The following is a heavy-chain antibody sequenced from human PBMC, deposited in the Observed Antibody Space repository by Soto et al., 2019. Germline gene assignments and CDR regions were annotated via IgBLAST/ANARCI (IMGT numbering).Heavy chain of an antibody. J-gene: IGHJ6*03. Sequence: SETLSLTCTVSGGSISSYYWSWIRQPPGKGLEWIGYIYYSGSTNYNPSLKSRVTISVDTSKNQFSLKLSSVTAADTAVYYCARVLFYDFWSGPYYMDVWGKGTTVTVSS. D-gene: IGHD3-3*01. CDR2: IYYSGST. CDR3: ARVLFYDFWSGPYYMDV. V-gene: IGHV4-59*01. CDR1: GGSISSYY.